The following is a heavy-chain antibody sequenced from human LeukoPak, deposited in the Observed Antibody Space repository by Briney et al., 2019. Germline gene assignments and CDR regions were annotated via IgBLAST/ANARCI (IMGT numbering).Heavy chain of an antibody. D-gene: IGHD3-22*01. J-gene: IGHJ3*02. CDR2: IYWDDDK. CDR1: GFSLSTSGVG. V-gene: IGHV2-5*02. Sequence: SGPTLVKPTQTLTLTCTFSGFSLSTSGVGVGWIRQPPGKALEWLALIYWDDDKRYSPSLKSRLTITKDTSKNQVVLTMTNMDPVDTATYYCAHTESSSGSIVDAFDIWGQGTMVTVSS. CDR3: AHTESSSGSIVDAFDI.